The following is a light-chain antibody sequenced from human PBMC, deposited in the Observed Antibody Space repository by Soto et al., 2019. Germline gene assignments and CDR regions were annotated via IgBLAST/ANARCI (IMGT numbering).Light chain of an antibody. CDR3: QRYGSSPRT. Sequence: EIVLTQSPGTLSLSPGERVTLSCRASQTVSSSYLAWYQQKPGQAPRLLIHGASSRATGIPDRFSGSGSGTDFTLTISRLEPEDFAVYYCQRYGSSPRTFGQGTKVEIK. J-gene: IGKJ1*01. CDR2: GAS. V-gene: IGKV3-20*01. CDR1: QTVSSSY.